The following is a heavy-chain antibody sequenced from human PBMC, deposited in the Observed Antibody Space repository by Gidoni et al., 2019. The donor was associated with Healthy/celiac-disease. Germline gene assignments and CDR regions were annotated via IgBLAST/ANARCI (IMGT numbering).Heavy chain of an antibody. V-gene: IGHV4-34*01. D-gene: IGHD4-17*01. CDR2: INHSGST. CDR1: GGSFSGYY. CDR3: ARVGLRSRAPIDY. Sequence: QVQLQQWGAGLLKPSETLSLTCDVYGGSFSGYYWSWIRQPPGKGLEWIGEINHSGSTNYNPSLKSRVTISVDTSKNQFSLKLSSVTAADTAVYYCARVGLRSRAPIDYWGQGTLVTVSS. J-gene: IGHJ4*02.